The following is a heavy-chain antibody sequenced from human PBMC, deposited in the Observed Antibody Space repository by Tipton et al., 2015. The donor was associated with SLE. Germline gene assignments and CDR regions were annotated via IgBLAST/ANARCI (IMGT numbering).Heavy chain of an antibody. J-gene: IGHJ4*02. Sequence: TLSLTCTVSGGSISSYYWSWIRQPPGKGLEWIGSIYHSGSTYYNPSLKSRVTISVDTSKNQFSLKLSSVTAADTAVYYCARGFPCRIAAAGAFDYWGQGTLVTVSS. CDR2: IYHSGST. CDR3: ARGFPCRIAAAGAFDY. CDR1: GGSISSYY. V-gene: IGHV4-38-2*02. D-gene: IGHD6-13*01.